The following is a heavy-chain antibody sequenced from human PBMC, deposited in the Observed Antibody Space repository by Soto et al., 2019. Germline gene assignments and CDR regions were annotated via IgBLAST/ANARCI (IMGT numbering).Heavy chain of an antibody. V-gene: IGHV3-23*01. Sequence: LRLSCAASGFVFNDYAISWVRQAPGKGLEWVSGTSASGGRTYYADSVKGRLSVSRDNSNNTVFLQINRLRDEDTAMYYCARGSSTTPTSYGYLAYWGQGTLVTVSS. CDR2: TSASGGRT. CDR3: ARGSSTTPTSYGYLAY. CDR1: GFVFNDYA. J-gene: IGHJ4*02. D-gene: IGHD4-17*01.